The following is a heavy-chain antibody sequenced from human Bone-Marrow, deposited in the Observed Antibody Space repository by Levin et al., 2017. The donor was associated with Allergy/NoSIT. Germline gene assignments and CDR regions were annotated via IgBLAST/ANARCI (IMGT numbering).Heavy chain of an antibody. CDR1: GFTFSSYW. Sequence: PGESLKISCAASGFTFSSYWMHWVRQGPGKGLVWVSRINPDGSSTSYADSVKGRFTFSRDNAKNTLYLQMNSLRAEDTAVYYCVRDSYIDSYYYGMDVWGQGTTVTVSS. J-gene: IGHJ6*02. CDR2: INPDGSST. V-gene: IGHV3-74*01. CDR3: VRDSYIDSYYYGMDV. D-gene: IGHD4-11*01.